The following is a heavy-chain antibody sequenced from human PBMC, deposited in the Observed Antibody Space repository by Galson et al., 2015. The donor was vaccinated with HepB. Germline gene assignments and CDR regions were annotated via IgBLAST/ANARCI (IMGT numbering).Heavy chain of an antibody. Sequence: SLRLSCAVSGFTFSSYWMHWVRQAPGKGLVWVSHVQSDGRSTSYADSVKGRFTISRDNAKNRLYLQMNSLRAEDTAVYYCARGYCSGGSCYIFDYWGQGTLVTVSS. CDR2: VQSDGRST. V-gene: IGHV3-74*01. J-gene: IGHJ4*02. D-gene: IGHD2-15*01. CDR3: ARGYCSGGSCYIFDY. CDR1: GFTFSSYW.